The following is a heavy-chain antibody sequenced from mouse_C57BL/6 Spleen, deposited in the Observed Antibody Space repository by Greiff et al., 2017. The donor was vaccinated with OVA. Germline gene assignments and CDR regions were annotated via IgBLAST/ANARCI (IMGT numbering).Heavy chain of an antibody. CDR1: GYTFTSYW. V-gene: IGHV1-7*01. Sequence: VQLQQSGAELAKPGASVKLSCKASGYTFTSYWMHWVKQRPGQGLEWIGYINPSSGYTKYNQKFKDKATLTADKSSNTAYMQLSSLTYEDSAVYYCATVDYFAYWGQGTTLTVSS. CDR3: ATVDYFAY. CDR2: INPSSGYT. J-gene: IGHJ2*01. D-gene: IGHD1-1*01.